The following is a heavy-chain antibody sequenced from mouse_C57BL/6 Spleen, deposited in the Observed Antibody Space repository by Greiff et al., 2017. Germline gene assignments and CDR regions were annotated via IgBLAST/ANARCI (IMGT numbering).Heavy chain of an antibody. J-gene: IGHJ2*01. V-gene: IGHV5-4*01. CDR2: ISDGGSYT. Sequence: EVKLVESGGGLVKPGGSLKLSCAASGFTFSSYAMSWVRQTPEKRLEWVATISDGGSYTYYPDNVKGRFTISRDNAKNNLYLQMSHLKSEDTAMYYCAREVYGSSSYYFDYWGQGTTLTVSS. D-gene: IGHD1-1*01. CDR1: GFTFSSYA. CDR3: AREVYGSSSYYFDY.